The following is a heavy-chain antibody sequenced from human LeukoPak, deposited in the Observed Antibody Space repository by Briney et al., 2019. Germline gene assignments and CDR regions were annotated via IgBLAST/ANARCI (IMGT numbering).Heavy chain of an antibody. J-gene: IGHJ6*02. CDR1: GYSFTSYW. V-gene: IGHV5-10-1*01. CDR3: ARSYYGDYGYYYGMDV. Sequence: GESLKISCKGSGYSFTSYWIGWVRQMPGKGLEWMGRIDPSDSYTNYSPSFQGHVTISADKSISTAYPQWSSLKASDTAMYYCARSYYGDYGYYYGMDVWGQGTTVTVSS. CDR2: IDPSDSYT. D-gene: IGHD4-17*01.